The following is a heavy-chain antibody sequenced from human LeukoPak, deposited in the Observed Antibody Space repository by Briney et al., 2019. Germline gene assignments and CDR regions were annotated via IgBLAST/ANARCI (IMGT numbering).Heavy chain of an antibody. Sequence: PGGSLRLSCAPSGFTFSADWMSWVRQAPGKGLEWVAVISYDGSNKYYADSVKGRFTISRDNSKNTLYLQMNSLRAEDTAVYYCAKGSGSIDYWGQGTLVTVSS. D-gene: IGHD5-12*01. V-gene: IGHV3-30*18. J-gene: IGHJ4*02. CDR2: ISYDGSNK. CDR3: AKGSGSIDY. CDR1: GFTFSADW.